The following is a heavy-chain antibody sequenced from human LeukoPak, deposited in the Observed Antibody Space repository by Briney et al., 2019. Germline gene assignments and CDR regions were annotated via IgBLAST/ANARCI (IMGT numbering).Heavy chain of an antibody. CDR3: ASRTGELISGYDGAHDY. CDR2: INPNSGGT. CDR1: GYTFTVYY. J-gene: IGHJ4*02. V-gene: IGHV1-2*06. D-gene: IGHD1-26*01. Sequence: ASVKVSCKASGYTFTVYYMHWVRQAPGQGLEWMGRINPNSGGTNYAQKFQGRVTMTRDTSITTAYMELSSLRSDDTAVYYCASRTGELISGYDGAHDYWGQGTLVTVSS.